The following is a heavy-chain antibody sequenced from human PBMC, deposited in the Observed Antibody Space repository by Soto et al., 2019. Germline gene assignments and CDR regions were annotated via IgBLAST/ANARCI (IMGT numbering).Heavy chain of an antibody. Sequence: QITLKESGPTLVKPTQTLTLTCTFSGFSLSTSGVGVGWIRQPPGKALEWLALIYWDDDKRYSPSLKSRLTITKDTSKHQVVLTMTNMDPVDTATYYCAHSLAASNYGDYAPINSFDYWGQGTLVTVSS. D-gene: IGHD4-17*01. J-gene: IGHJ4*02. CDR1: GFSLSTSGVG. V-gene: IGHV2-5*02. CDR2: IYWDDDK. CDR3: AHSLAASNYGDYAPINSFDY.